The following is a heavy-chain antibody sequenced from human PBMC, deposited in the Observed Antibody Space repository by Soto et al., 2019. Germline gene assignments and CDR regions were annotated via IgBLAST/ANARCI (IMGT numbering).Heavy chain of an antibody. V-gene: IGHV3-21*01. CDR3: ARDYRDQAGARYDFDH. CDR2: ISSSSSYI. CDR1: GFTFSSYS. D-gene: IGHD4-17*01. Sequence: GGSLRLSCAASGFTFSSYSMNWVRQAPGKGLEWVSSISSSSSYIYYADSVKGRFTISRDNAKNSLYLQMDSLRAEDTAVYYCARDYRDQAGARYDFDHWGQGTLVTVS. J-gene: IGHJ4*02.